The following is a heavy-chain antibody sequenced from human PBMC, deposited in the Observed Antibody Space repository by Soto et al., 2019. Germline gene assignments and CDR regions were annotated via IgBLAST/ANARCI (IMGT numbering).Heavy chain of an antibody. J-gene: IGHJ5*02. CDR1: GGSISSGGYS. CDR2: IYHSGST. CDR3: ARAVMITFGGVIKVWFDP. D-gene: IGHD3-16*02. V-gene: IGHV4-30-2*01. Sequence: SETLSLTCVVSGGSISSGGYSWSWIRQPPGKGLEWIGYIYHSGSTYYNPSLKSRVTISVDRSKNQFSLKLSSVTAADTAVYYCARAVMITFGGVIKVWFDPWGQGTLVTVSS.